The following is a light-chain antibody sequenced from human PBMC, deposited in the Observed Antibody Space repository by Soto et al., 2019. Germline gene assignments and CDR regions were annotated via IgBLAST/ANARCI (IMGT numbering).Light chain of an antibody. V-gene: IGLV2-8*01. Sequence: QSALTQPPSASGSPGQSVTISCTGTSSDVGAYNYLSWYQQHPGQAPKLMIYEVSKRPAGVPDRFSGSKSGNTASLTVSGLQAEDESAYSCSSYAGSNNYVFGTGTKLTVL. CDR3: SSYAGSNNYV. J-gene: IGLJ1*01. CDR2: EVS. CDR1: SSDVGAYNY.